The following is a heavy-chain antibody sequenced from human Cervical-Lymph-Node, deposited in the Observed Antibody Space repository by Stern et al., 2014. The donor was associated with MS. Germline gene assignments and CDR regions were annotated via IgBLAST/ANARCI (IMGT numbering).Heavy chain of an antibody. J-gene: IGHJ5*02. V-gene: IGHV1-46*01. Sequence: QMQLVQSGAEVKKPGASVTVYCKTSGYTFTSHYIHWVRQAPGQGLEWMGMIVPSGSSTTFAQNFQGRIAMTRDTSTTTVYMELSSLRSEDTAIYFCARDSINSSPRHIWFDPWGQGTLVTVSS. CDR2: IVPSGSST. CDR3: ARDSINSSPRHIWFDP. D-gene: IGHD2/OR15-2a*01. CDR1: GYTFTSHY.